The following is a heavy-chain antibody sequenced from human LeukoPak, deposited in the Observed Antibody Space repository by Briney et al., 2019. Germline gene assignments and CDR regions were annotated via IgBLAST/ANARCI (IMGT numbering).Heavy chain of an antibody. CDR1: GXSITNTNY. CDR3: AREGGPYRPLDY. J-gene: IGHJ4*02. Sequence: PSETLSLTCGVSGXSITNTNYWTWVRQPPGKGQEWIGEVNLQGSTNYNPSLMGRVAISVDTSENHISLQLTSVTAADTAVYYCAREGGPYRPLDYSGQGTLVTVSS. V-gene: IGHV4-4*02. CDR2: VNLQGST.